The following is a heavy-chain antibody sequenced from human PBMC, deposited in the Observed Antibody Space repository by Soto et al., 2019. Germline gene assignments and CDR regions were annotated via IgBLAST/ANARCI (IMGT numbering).Heavy chain of an antibody. J-gene: IGHJ4*02. CDR1: GFTFSSYG. V-gene: IGHV3-30*03. Sequence: PGGSLRLSCAASGFTFSSYGMHWVRQAPGKGLEWVAVISYDGSNKYYADSVKGRFTISRDNSKNTLYLQMNSLRAEDTAVYYCARGRPPYGSGSYQYWMGYYFDYWGQGTLVTVSS. D-gene: IGHD3-10*01. CDR2: ISYDGSNK. CDR3: ARGRPPYGSGSYQYWMGYYFDY.